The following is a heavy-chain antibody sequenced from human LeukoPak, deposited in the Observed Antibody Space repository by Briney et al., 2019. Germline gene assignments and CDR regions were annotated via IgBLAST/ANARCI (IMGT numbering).Heavy chain of an antibody. CDR1: GFTFSSYE. V-gene: IGHV3-48*03. Sequence: GASLRLSCEASGFTFSSYEMNWVRQAPGQGLEWVPYISSSGSTIYYADTVKGRFTISRDNAENSLYLQMNSLRAEDTAVYYCARDAGYSSSYYLGYFDYWGQGTLVTVSS. D-gene: IGHD6-13*01. CDR3: ARDAGYSSSYYLGYFDY. J-gene: IGHJ4*02. CDR2: ISSSGSTI.